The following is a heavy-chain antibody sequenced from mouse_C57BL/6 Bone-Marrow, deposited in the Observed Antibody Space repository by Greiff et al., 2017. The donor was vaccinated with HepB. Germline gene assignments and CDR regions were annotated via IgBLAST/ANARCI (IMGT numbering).Heavy chain of an antibody. CDR1: GYTFTSYW. Sequence: VKLQQPGAELLRPGSSVKLSCKASGYTFTSYWMDWVKQRPGHGLEWIGNIYPSDSETHYNQKFKDKATLTVDKSSSTAYMQLSSLTSEDSAVYYCARNIYGYDVSFDDWGKGTTLTVTS. D-gene: IGHD2-2*01. CDR3: ARNIYGYDVSFDD. V-gene: IGHV1-61*01. J-gene: IGHJ2*01. CDR2: IYPSDSET.